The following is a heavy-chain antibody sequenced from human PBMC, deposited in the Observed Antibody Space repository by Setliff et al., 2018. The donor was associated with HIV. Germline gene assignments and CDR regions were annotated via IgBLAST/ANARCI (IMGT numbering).Heavy chain of an antibody. CDR2: ISYSGST. V-gene: IGHV4-59*02. CDR1: GGSVNGHY. J-gene: IGHJ4*02. CDR3: AKLVTKARGVSWRMDY. Sequence: SETLSLTCTVSGGSVNGHYWNWIRLTPGKGLEWIGSISYSGSTNYNPSLKSRVTISVDTSKNQFSLKLSSVTAADTAVYYCAKLVTKARGVSWRMDYWGQGTLVTVSS. D-gene: IGHD3-10*01.